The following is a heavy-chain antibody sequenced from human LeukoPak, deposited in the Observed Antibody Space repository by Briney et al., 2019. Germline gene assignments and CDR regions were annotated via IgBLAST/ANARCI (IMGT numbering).Heavy chain of an antibody. CDR2: IRSKAYGETA. J-gene: IGHJ4*02. CDR1: GFTFGDYA. Sequence: AGGSLRLSCTASGFTFGDYAMSWIRQAPGKGLEWVGFIRSKAYGETADYAASVKGRFTISRDDSKAIAYLQMNGLKTEDTAVYHCTRDRGAYNLYDYWGQGTLVTVSS. D-gene: IGHD1-1*01. CDR3: TRDRGAYNLYDY. V-gene: IGHV3-49*03.